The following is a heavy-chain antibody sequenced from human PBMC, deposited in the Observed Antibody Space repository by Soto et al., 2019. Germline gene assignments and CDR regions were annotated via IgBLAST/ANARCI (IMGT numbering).Heavy chain of an antibody. Sequence: SETLSLTCAVSGGSISGSTYYWGWSRQPPGKGLEYIGIIYYSGSTYYNPSLKSRVTISLDTSKNQFSLKLSSVTAADTAVYYCATKKGIEGANDWFDPWGQGTLVTVSS. V-gene: IGHV4-39*01. J-gene: IGHJ5*02. CDR3: ATKKGIEGANDWFDP. D-gene: IGHD1-26*01. CDR2: IYYSGST. CDR1: GGSISGSTYY.